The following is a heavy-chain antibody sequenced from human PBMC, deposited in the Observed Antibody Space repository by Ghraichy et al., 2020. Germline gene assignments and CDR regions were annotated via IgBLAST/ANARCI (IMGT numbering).Heavy chain of an antibody. J-gene: IGHJ6*02. V-gene: IGHV1-24*01. D-gene: IGHD2-8*01. CDR1: GYTLTELS. CDR2: FDPEDGET. CDR3: ATPSMRINYYGMDV. Sequence: ASVKVSCKVSGYTLTELSMPWVRQAPGKGLEWMGGFDPEDGETIYAQKFQGRVTMTEDTSTDTAYMELSSLRSEDTAVYYCATPSMRINYYGMDVWGQGTTVTVSS.